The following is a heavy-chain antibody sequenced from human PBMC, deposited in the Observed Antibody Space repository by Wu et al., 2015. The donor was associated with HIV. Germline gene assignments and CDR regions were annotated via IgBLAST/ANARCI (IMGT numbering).Heavy chain of an antibody. Sequence: QVQLVQSGAEVKKPGSSVKVSCKASGGTFSSYAISWVRQAPGQGLEWMGGIIPIFGTANYAQKFQGRVTITADESTSTAYMELSSLRSEDTAVYYCAREAPNQRGEYYYDSSGFHDAFDIWGQGTMVTVSS. J-gene: IGHJ3*02. V-gene: IGHV1-69*12. CDR3: AREAPNQRGEYYYDSSGFHDAFDI. D-gene: IGHD3-22*01. CDR2: IIPIFGTA. CDR1: GGTFSSYA.